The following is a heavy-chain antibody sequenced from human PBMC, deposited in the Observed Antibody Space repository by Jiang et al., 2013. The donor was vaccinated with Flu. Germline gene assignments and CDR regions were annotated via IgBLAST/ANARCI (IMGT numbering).Heavy chain of an antibody. CDR1: GFTFIYAW. CDR2: IKRDAVGSGTI. D-gene: IGHD3-16*01. CDR3: TWHSKPIMIPYFDQ. V-gene: IGHV3-15*01. J-gene: IGHJ4*02. Sequence: VQLVESGGGLVKPGESVRLSCTTSGFTFIYAWMSWVRQTPGKGLEWLGRIKRDAVGSGTIEYAAPVKGRFTISTDDSRNTLFLHMNGLKIEDTAVYFCTWHSKPIMIPYFDQWGQGTLVTVSS.